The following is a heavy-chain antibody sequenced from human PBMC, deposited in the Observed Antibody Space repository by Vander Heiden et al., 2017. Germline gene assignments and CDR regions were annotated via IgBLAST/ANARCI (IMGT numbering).Heavy chain of an antibody. CDR2: INSDGSST. V-gene: IGHV3-74*01. Sequence: EVQLVESGGGLVQPGGSLRLSCAASGFTFSSYWMHWVRQAPGKGLVWVSRINSDGSSTSYADSVKGRFTISRDNAKNTLYLQMNSLRAEDTAVYYCARDGDFWSGSGYYYYGMDVWGQGTTVTVSS. CDR3: ARDGDFWSGSGYYYYGMDV. J-gene: IGHJ6*02. D-gene: IGHD3-3*01. CDR1: GFTFSSYW.